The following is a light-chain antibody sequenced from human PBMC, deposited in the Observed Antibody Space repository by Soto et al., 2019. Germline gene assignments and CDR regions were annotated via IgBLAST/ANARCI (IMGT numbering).Light chain of an antibody. CDR2: GAS. CDR3: QQYHNWPPKYT. V-gene: IGKV3-15*01. J-gene: IGKJ2*01. Sequence: EMMMTQSPATLSVSRGDRATLSCRASQNIITNLAWYQLRPGQAPRLLIYGASTRATGVPARFSGSGSGTEFTLTVSSLQSEDCAVYYCQQYHNWPPKYTFGQGTKLEIK. CDR1: QNIITN.